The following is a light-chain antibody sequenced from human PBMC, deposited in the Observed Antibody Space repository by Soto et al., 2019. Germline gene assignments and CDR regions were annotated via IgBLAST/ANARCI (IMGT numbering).Light chain of an antibody. CDR2: GSN. CDR3: AVWDDSLDGAG. Sequence: QSVLTQPPSASGTPGQRITISCSGSSSNIGSNPVNWYQQFPGMAPKLVIYGSNQRPSGVPDRFSGSKSGTSASLAIIGRQSEDEADYFCAVWDDSLDGAGFGGGTQRTVL. CDR1: SSNIGSNP. J-gene: IGLJ7*01. V-gene: IGLV1-44*01.